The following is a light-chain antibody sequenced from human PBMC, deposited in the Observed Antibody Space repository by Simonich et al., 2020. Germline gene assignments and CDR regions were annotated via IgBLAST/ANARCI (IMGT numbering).Light chain of an antibody. Sequence: SYELTQPPLVSVSPGQTARITCSGEALTKQYAYWYQQKPGQAPVLVMYKDSGRPPGIPERFSGSSSGTTVTLTISGVQAEDEADYYCQSADSSGTYVVFGGGTKLTVL. CDR3: QSADSSGTYVV. CDR2: KDS. CDR1: ALTKQY. J-gene: IGLJ2*01. V-gene: IGLV3-25*03.